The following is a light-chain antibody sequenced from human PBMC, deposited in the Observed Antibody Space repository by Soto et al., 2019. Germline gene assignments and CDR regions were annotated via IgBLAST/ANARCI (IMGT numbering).Light chain of an antibody. CDR2: AAS. CDR3: QQGSSFPWT. CDR1: QDIDSW. V-gene: IGKV1-12*01. J-gene: IGKJ1*01. Sequence: DIQITQSPSSVSASVGDRVTITCRASQDIDSWLAWYQQKPGEAPKLLIYAASSLQRGVPSRFSGSGSGTDFTFPLSSLHPEDFATYYCQQGSSFPWTFGQGTKV.